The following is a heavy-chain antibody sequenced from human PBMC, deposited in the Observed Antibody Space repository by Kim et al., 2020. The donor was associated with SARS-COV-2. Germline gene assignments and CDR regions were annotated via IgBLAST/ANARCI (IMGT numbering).Heavy chain of an antibody. D-gene: IGHD6-19*01. J-gene: IGHJ5*02. V-gene: IGHV3-11*05. CDR3: ARDTSSGWYGGNWFDP. Sequence: NGRVTISRDNATNSLSMQRNSLRAEDTAVYYCARDTSSGWYGGNWFDPWGQGTLVTVSS.